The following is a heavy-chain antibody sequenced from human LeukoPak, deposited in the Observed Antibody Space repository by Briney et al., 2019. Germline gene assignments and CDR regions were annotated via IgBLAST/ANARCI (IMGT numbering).Heavy chain of an antibody. V-gene: IGHV1-8*01. D-gene: IGHD3-3*01. Sequence: ASVKVSCKASGYTFTSHDINWVRQATGQGLEWMGWMNPNSGNTGYAQKFQGRVTMTRNTSISTAYMELSSLRSEDTAVYYCARGQINDFWSGYSPGNNWFDPWGQGTLVTVSS. CDR2: MNPNSGNT. J-gene: IGHJ5*02. CDR3: ARGQINDFWSGYSPGNNWFDP. CDR1: GYTFTSHD.